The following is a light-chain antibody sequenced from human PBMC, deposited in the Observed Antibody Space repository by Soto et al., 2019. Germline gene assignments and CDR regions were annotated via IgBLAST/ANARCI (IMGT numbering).Light chain of an antibody. CDR2: GAS. CDR3: QQDGSSPFT. V-gene: IGKV3-20*01. CDR1: QSVSSSY. J-gene: IGKJ3*01. Sequence: EIVLTQSPGTLSLSPGERATLSCRASQSVSSSYLAWYQQKPGQAPRLLIYGASSRATGIPDRFSGSGSGTDFTLTISRLEPEDFAVYYCQQDGSSPFTFGPGTQVDIK.